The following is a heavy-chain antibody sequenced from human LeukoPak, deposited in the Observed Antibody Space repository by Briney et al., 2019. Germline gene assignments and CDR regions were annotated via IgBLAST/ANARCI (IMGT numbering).Heavy chain of an antibody. Sequence: GGSLRLSCAASGFTFSSHWMHWVRQAPGKGLVWVSRINSDGSSTSYADSVKGRFTFSRDNAKNTLYLQINSLRAEDTAVYYCARDDRSGYFDYWGQGALVTASS. CDR2: INSDGSST. CDR1: GFTFSSHW. D-gene: IGHD3-3*01. V-gene: IGHV3-74*01. J-gene: IGHJ4*02. CDR3: ARDDRSGYFDY.